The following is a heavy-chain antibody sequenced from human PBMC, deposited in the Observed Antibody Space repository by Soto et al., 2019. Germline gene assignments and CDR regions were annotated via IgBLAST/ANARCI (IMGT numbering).Heavy chain of an antibody. CDR1: GYTFTSYY. CDR3: ATQYLANAIDS. Sequence: ASVKVSCKASGYTFTSYYMHWVRQAPGQGLEWMGIINPSGGSTSYAQKFQGRVTMTRDTSTSTVYMELSSLRSEDTAVYYCATQYLANAIDSWGPGTMVNLSS. CDR2: INPSGGST. D-gene: IGHD2-2*01. J-gene: IGHJ3*02. V-gene: IGHV1-46*03.